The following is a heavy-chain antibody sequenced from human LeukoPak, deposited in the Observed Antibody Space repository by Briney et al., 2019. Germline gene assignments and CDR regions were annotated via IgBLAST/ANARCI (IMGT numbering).Heavy chain of an antibody. CDR3: ATVGAGFDT. Sequence: GGSLRLSCAASGFTFSSFSMNWVRQAPGKGLEWLSYINIGGTNTHYADSVKGRFTISRDNAKKSLYLEMNNLRAEDTAVYYCATVGAGFDTWGQGVLVTVSS. V-gene: IGHV3-48*04. J-gene: IGHJ5*02. CDR2: INIGGTNT. CDR1: GFTFSSFS.